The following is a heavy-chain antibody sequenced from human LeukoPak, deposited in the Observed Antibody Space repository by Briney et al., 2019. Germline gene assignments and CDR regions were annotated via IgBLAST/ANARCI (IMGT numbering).Heavy chain of an antibody. CDR2: FSCSWNT. CDR1: GDSISTSYWY. J-gene: IGHJ4*02. Sequence: SETLSLTCTVSGDSISTSYWYWGWSRQPPGKGLEWSGSFSCSWNTYYNASLKSRVTISVDTSINPFSLKLTSVNAADTALYYCARQTGSGLVTQPWGQGTLVTVAS. V-gene: IGHV4-39*01. CDR3: ARQTGSGLVTQP. D-gene: IGHD3-10*01.